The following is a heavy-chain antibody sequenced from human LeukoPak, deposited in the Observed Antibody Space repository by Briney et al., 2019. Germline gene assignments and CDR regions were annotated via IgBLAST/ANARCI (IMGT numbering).Heavy chain of an antibody. D-gene: IGHD6-25*01. Sequence: PGGSLRLSCAASGFTFSSYWMHWVRQAPGKGLVWVSRINSDGSSTSYADSVKGRFTISRDNAKNTLYLQMNSLRAEDTAVYYYARARGKFYFDYWGQGTLVTVSS. V-gene: IGHV3-74*01. J-gene: IGHJ4*02. CDR3: ARARGKFYFDY. CDR2: INSDGSST. CDR1: GFTFSSYW.